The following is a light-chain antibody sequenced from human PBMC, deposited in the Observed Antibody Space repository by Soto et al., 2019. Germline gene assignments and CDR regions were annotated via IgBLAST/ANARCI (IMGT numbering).Light chain of an antibody. CDR1: RLDVGGYNY. J-gene: IGLJ1*01. Sequence: QSVLTQPASVSGSPGQSITISCTGTRLDVGGYNYVSWYQQHPGKAPKLMIYEVNNRPSGVSNRFSGSKSDNTASLTISGLQAEHEADYYCSSYTTSTTHVFGPGTKLTVL. CDR3: SSYTTSTTHV. V-gene: IGLV2-14*01. CDR2: EVN.